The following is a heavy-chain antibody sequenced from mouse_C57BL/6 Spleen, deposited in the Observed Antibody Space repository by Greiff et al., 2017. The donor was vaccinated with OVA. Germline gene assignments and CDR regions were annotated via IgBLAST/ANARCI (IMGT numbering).Heavy chain of an antibody. Sequence: VQLQQSGAELMKPGASVKLSCKATGYTFTGYWMHWVKQRPGQGLEWIGEIDPSDSYTNYNQKFKGKSTLTVDKSSSTAYMQLSSLTSEDSAVYYCALLTANWGQGTSVTVSS. CDR3: ALLTAN. V-gene: IGHV1-69*01. CDR2: IDPSDSYT. J-gene: IGHJ4*01. D-gene: IGHD4-1*01. CDR1: GYTFTGYW.